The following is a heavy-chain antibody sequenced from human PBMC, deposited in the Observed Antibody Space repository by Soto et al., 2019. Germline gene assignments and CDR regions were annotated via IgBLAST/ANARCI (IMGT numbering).Heavy chain of an antibody. Sequence: GGSLRLSCAVSGFTFSDHYMDWVRQAPGKGLEWVGRMRNKANGYTTEYAASVKGRFTISRDDSKNSLYLQMNSLKTEDTAVYFCARVVPGPQDYTFDYWGQGTLVTVSS. CDR1: GFTFSDHY. J-gene: IGHJ4*02. CDR3: ARVVPGPQDYTFDY. V-gene: IGHV3-72*01. D-gene: IGHD4-4*01. CDR2: MRNKANGYTT.